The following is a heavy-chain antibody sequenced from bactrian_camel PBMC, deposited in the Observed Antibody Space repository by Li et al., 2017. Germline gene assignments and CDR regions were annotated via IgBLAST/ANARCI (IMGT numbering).Heavy chain of an antibody. J-gene: IGHJ4*01. Sequence: HVQLVESGGGLVQPGGSLSLSCAASGFTFSPYWMSWVRQAPGKGLEWISTLSNDAENGYYPDSVKGRFTISRDNYNSNLYLQMNSLKPEDTATYYCAADVFWNDCYSSSWSRVDPSKYWGQGTQVTVS. CDR1: GFTFSPYW. V-gene: IGHV3S1*01. CDR3: AADVFWNDCYSSSWSRVDPSKY. D-gene: IGHD3*01. CDR2: LSNDAENG.